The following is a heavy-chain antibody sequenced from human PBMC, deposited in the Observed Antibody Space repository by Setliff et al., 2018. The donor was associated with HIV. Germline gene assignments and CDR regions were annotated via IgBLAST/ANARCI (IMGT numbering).Heavy chain of an antibody. V-gene: IGHV3-11*03. CDR3: ARIREMATIDSFDI. CDR2: ITGYT. J-gene: IGHJ3*02. CDR1: GFTFSNYY. Sequence: PGGSLRLSCAASGFTFSNYYMTWIRQAPGKGLEWVSSITGYTSYADSVKGRFIISRDNAKNSLFLQMNSLRADDTAVYYCARIREMATIDSFDIWGQGTMVTVSS. D-gene: IGHD5-12*01.